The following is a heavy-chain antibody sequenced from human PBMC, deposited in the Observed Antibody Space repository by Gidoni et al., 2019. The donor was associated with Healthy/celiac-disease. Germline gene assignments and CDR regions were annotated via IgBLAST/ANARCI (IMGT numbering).Heavy chain of an antibody. D-gene: IGHD6-19*01. CDR2: IYYSGRT. J-gene: IGHJ6*02. Sequence: QVQLQESGPGLVKPSATLSLTCTVSGGSISSYYWSWIRQPPGKGLEWIGYIYYSGRTNYNPTLKSRVNIAVDTSKNQFSLKLSDVTAADTAVYYCAREGAGLPYDYGMDVWGQGTTVTVSS. CDR3: AREGAGLPYDYGMDV. V-gene: IGHV4-59*12. CDR1: GGSISSYY.